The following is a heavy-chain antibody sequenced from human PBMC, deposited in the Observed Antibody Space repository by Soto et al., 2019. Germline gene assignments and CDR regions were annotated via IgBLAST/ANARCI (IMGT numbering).Heavy chain of an antibody. Sequence: QVQVVESGGGVVQPGRSLRLSCAASGFTFNTYGMHWVRQAPGKGLEWVAVIWYDENNKYYADSVKGRFTISRDNSKNTLYLQMNSLRGEDTAVYYGARDKGGGAVVPDYWGQGTLVTVSS. CDR1: GFTFNTYG. J-gene: IGHJ4*02. CDR2: IWYDENNK. V-gene: IGHV3-33*01. CDR3: ARDKGGGAVVPDY. D-gene: IGHD6-19*01.